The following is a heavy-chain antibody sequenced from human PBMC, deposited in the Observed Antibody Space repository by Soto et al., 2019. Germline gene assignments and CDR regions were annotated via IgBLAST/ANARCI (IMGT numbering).Heavy chain of an antibody. V-gene: IGHV1-18*04. D-gene: IGHD3-22*01. J-gene: IGHJ4*02. CDR3: ARNLLLEDYYDSSGYFPSFDS. CDR1: GYTFTSYG. Sequence: ASVKVSCKASGYTFTSYGISWVRQAPGQGLEWMGWISAYNGNTNYAQKLQGRVTMTTDTSTSTAYMELRSLTSDDTAVYYCARNLLLEDYYDSSGYFPSFDSWGQGTLVTAPQ. CDR2: ISAYNGNT.